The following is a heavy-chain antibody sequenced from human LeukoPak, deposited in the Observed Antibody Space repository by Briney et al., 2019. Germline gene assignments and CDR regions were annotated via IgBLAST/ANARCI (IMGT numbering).Heavy chain of an antibody. J-gene: IGHJ4*02. D-gene: IGHD6-19*01. Sequence: SQTLSLTCAISGDSVSSNSAAWNWIRQSPPRGLEWLGRTYYKSKWYNDYAVSVKSRITINPDTSKNQFSLHLNSVTPEDTAVYYCARQYNSACDYWGQGTLVTVSS. CDR2: TYYKSKWYN. CDR1: GDSVSSNSAA. V-gene: IGHV6-1*01. CDR3: ARQYNSACDY.